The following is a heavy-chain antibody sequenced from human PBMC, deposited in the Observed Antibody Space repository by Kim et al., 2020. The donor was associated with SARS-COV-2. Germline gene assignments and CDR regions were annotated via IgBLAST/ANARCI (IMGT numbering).Heavy chain of an antibody. CDR3: AKEVWDYSGMDV. J-gene: IGHJ6*02. Sequence: HYENSVKGRFTISRDHSVYTLYLQLSRVSGEKTALYYCAKEVWDYSGMDVWGQGTTVTVSS. D-gene: IGHD1-26*01. V-gene: IGHV3-23*01.